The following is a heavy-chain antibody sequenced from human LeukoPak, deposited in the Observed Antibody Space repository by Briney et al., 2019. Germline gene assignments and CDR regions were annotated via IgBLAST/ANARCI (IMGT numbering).Heavy chain of an antibody. V-gene: IGHV1-2*04. CDR1: GYTFTGYY. D-gene: IGHD6-19*01. J-gene: IGHJ5*02. CDR3: AGTGPRYSSGWYYNWFDP. CDR2: INPNSGGT. Sequence: ASVKVSCKASGYTFTGYYMHWVRQAPGQGLEWMGWINPNSGGTNYAQKFQGWVTMTRDTSISTAYMELSRLRSDDTAVYYCAGTGPRYSSGWYYNWFDPWGQGTLVTVSS.